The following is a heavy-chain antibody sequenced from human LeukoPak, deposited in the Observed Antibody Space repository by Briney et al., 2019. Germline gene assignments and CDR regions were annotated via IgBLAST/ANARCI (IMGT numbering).Heavy chain of an antibody. D-gene: IGHD1-26*01. J-gene: IGHJ5*02. CDR3: ARDRKWELGNWFDP. CDR1: GYTFTGYY. V-gene: IGHV1-69*13. Sequence: ASVKVSCKASGYTFTGYYMHWVRQAPGQGLEWMGGIIPITGTANYAQKFQGRVTITADESTSTAYMELSSLRSDDTAVYYCARDRKWELGNWFDPWGQGTLVTVSS. CDR2: IIPITGTA.